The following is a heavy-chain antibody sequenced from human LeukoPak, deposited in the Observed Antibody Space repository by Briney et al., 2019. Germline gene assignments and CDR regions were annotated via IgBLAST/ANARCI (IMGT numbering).Heavy chain of an antibody. Sequence: TGGSLRLSCAASGFTFSSYSMNWVRQAPGKGLEWVSSISSSTSDIYYADSVKGRFTISRDNAKNSLYLQMNSLRAEDTAVYYCARGALTMLRGVTPPDYWGQGTLVTVSS. CDR2: ISSSTSDI. J-gene: IGHJ4*02. D-gene: IGHD3-10*01. CDR1: GFTFSSYS. CDR3: ARGALTMLRGVTPPDY. V-gene: IGHV3-21*01.